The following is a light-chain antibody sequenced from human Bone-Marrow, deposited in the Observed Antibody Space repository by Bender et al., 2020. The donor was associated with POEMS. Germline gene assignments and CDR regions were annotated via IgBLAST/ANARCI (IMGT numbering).Light chain of an antibody. CDR2: SSH. J-gene: IGLJ3*02. V-gene: IGLV1-44*01. Sequence: QSVLTQPHSASGTPGQRVTISCSGGSSNIGAHAVNWYHHLPGTAPKLLIYSSHRRPSEVPDRFSGSRSGTSASLAISGLQSEDEADYYCAVWDDSLNGWVFGGGTKLTVL. CDR3: AVWDDSLNGWV. CDR1: SSNIGAHA.